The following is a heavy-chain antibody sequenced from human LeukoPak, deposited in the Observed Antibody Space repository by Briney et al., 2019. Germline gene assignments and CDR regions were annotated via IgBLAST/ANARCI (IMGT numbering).Heavy chain of an antibody. CDR2: ISSGSTI. Sequence: GGSLRLSWAASGFTFSDYYMSWIRQAPGKGLEWVSYISSGSTIYYADSVKGRFTISRDNAKNSLYLQMNSLRAEDTAVYYCARDKRPIAVAGILWFDPWGQGTLVTVSS. J-gene: IGHJ5*02. V-gene: IGHV3-11*01. D-gene: IGHD6-19*01. CDR3: ARDKRPIAVAGILWFDP. CDR1: GFTFSDYY.